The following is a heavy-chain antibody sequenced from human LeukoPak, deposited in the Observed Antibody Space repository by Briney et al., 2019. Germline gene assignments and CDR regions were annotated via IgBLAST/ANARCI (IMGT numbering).Heavy chain of an antibody. CDR2: IGGSGGST. Sequence: PGGSLRLSCAASGFTFSSYAMSWVRQAPGKGLEWVSAIGGSGGSTYYADSVKGRFTISRDNSKNTLYLQMNSLRAEDTAVYYCAKAPSITMVRGGYYFDYWGQGTLVTVSS. V-gene: IGHV3-23*01. CDR1: GFTFSSYA. J-gene: IGHJ4*02. D-gene: IGHD3-10*01. CDR3: AKAPSITMVRGGYYFDY.